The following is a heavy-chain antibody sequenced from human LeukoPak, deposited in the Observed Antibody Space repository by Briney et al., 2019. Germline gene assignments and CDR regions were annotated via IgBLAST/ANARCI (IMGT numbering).Heavy chain of an antibody. CDR2: IYYSAT. CDR3: ARAYGSGSYPYYYGMGV. CDR1: GGSISNYY. Sequence: PSETLSLTCAVSGGSISNYYWSWIRQPPGKGLEWIGYIYYSATDYNTSLKSRVTISVDASQNQFSLKLSSVTAADTAVYYCARAYGSGSYPYYYGMGVWGQGTTVTVSS. V-gene: IGHV4-59*01. D-gene: IGHD3-10*01. J-gene: IGHJ6*02.